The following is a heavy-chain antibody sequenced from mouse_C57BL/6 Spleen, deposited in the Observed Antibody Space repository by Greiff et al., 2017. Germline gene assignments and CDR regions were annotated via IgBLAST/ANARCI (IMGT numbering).Heavy chain of an antibody. CDR1: GYSITSGYY. V-gene: IGHV3-6*01. D-gene: IGHD1-1*01. J-gene: IGHJ3*01. CDR3: ARGGGFYYGSSLIDY. CDR2: ISSDGSN. Sequence: EVQVVESGPGLVKPSQSLSLTCSVTGYSITSGYYWNWIRQFPGNKLEWMGYISSDGSNNYNPSLKNRISITRDTSKNQFFLKLNSVTTEDTATYYCARGGGFYYGSSLIDYWGQGTLVTVSA.